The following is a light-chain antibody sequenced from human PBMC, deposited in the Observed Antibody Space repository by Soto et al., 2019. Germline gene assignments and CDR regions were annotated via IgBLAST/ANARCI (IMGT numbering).Light chain of an antibody. Sequence: DIQMTQSPSSLSVSVGDRVTITCRASQTISNYLNWYQQRPGKAPRLLIYAASSLHSGVPSRFSGSGSGTHFSLTINSLQAEDVATYYCQESYSDPPRVTFGQGTRL. V-gene: IGKV1-39*01. CDR3: QESYSDPPRVT. CDR2: AAS. CDR1: QTISNY. J-gene: IGKJ5*01.